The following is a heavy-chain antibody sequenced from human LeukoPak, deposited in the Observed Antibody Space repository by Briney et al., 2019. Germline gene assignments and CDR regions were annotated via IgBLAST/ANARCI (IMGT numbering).Heavy chain of an antibody. CDR1: GFTFSSYW. CDR2: IKQDGSEK. Sequence: GGSLRLSCAASGFTFSSYWMSWVRQAPGKGLEWVADIKQDGSEKYYVDSVEGRFTISRDNAKNSLYLQMNSLRAEDTAVYYCARLTDFDIYCSGGSCYYHYFDYWGQGTLVTVSS. CDR3: ARLTDFDIYCSGGSCYYHYFDY. V-gene: IGHV3-7*01. D-gene: IGHD2-15*01. J-gene: IGHJ4*02.